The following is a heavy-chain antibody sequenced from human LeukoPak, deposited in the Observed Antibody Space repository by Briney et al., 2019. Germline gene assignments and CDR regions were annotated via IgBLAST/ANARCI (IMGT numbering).Heavy chain of an antibody. CDR3: ARDSRTLPD. V-gene: IGHV3-7*03. D-gene: IGHD2/OR15-2a*01. CDR2: IKQDGSEK. J-gene: IGHJ4*02. CDR1: GFTFSSYW. Sequence: GGSLRLSCAASGFTFSSYWMSWVRQAPGKGLEWVTNIKQDGSEKHYVDSVKGRFTVSRDNAKNSLYLQMNSLRGEDTAVYYCARDSRTLPDWGQGTLVTVSS.